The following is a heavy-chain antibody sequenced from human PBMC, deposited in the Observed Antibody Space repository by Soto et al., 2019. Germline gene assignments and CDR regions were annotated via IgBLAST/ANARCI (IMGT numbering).Heavy chain of an antibody. CDR1: GFTFSSFE. Sequence: PGGSLRLFCVGSGFTFSSFEMNWVRQTPGKGLEWLSYIGRSGETIYYADSVKGRFTISRDNAKSSLFLQMTGLRDEDTGIYYCARDSRGGAARRPTFYYWGRGTLVTVSS. J-gene: IGHJ4*02. D-gene: IGHD6-6*01. CDR3: ARDSRGGAARRPTFYY. CDR2: IGRSGETI. V-gene: IGHV3-48*03.